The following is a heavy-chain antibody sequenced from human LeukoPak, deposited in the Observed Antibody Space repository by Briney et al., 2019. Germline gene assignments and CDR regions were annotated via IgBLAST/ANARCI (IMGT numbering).Heavy chain of an antibody. CDR3: AKTLWSGYYNGMDV. J-gene: IGHJ6*02. Sequence: GGSLRLSCAASGFTFSSYGMQWVRQAPGKGLEWVAVISKDGSSKYYADSLKGRYTISRDNSKNPLYLQMNSLRAEDTAVYYCAKTLWSGYYNGMDVWGQGTTVTVSS. CDR2: ISKDGSSK. V-gene: IGHV3-30*18. CDR1: GFTFSSYG. D-gene: IGHD3-3*01.